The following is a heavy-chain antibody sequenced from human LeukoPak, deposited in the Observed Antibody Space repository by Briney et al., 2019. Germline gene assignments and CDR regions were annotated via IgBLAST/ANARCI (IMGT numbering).Heavy chain of an antibody. CDR2: ISSSAANT. V-gene: IGHV3-23*01. D-gene: IGHD3-16*02. Sequence: GGSLRLSCAASGFSFSIYAMSWVRQAPGAGLEWVSAISSSAANTYYAGSVKGRFTISRDNSKNTLFLQMNSLRAEDTAVYYCAKPIGTAPESSPRYDYVWGSYRDWGQGTRVTVSS. J-gene: IGHJ4*02. CDR3: AKPIGTAPESSPRYDYVWGSYRD. CDR1: GFSFSIYA.